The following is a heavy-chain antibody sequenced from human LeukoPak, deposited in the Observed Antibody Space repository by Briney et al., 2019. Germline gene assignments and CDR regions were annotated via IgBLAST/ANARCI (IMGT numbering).Heavy chain of an antibody. J-gene: IGHJ6*03. CDR3: ARDKGGIQLWLRDYYYYYMDV. CDR1: GGTFSSYA. D-gene: IGHD5-18*01. Sequence: ASVKVSCKASGGTFSSYAISWVRQAPGQGLEWMGGIIPIFGTANYAQKFQGRVTITADKSTSTAYMELSSLRSDDTAVYYCARDKGGIQLWLRDYYYYYMDVWGEGTTATVSS. CDR2: IIPIFGTA. V-gene: IGHV1-69*06.